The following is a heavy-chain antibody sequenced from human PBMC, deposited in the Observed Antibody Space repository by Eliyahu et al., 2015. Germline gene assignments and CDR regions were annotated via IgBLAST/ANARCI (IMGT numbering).Heavy chain of an antibody. CDR3: TTYNSGGCSH. Sequence: EVQLVESGGGLVKPGGSLRLSCAASGFTFSNXWMTWVRQAPGKGLGWVGRIKRKTDGETTDYAAPVKGRFTFLRDDSKNTLYLQMNSLKTEDTAVYYCTTYNSGGCSHWGQGTLVTVSS. D-gene: IGHD2-8*02. CDR2: IKRKTDGETT. V-gene: IGHV3-15*01. J-gene: IGHJ4*02. CDR1: GFTFSNXW.